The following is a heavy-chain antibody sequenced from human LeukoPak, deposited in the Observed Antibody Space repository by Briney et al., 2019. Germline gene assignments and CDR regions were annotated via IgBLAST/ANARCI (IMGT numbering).Heavy chain of an antibody. J-gene: IGHJ6*03. CDR2: IYYSGSI. D-gene: IGHD1-26*01. V-gene: IGHV4-39*01. CDR1: GGSISSSSYY. Sequence: SETLSLTCTVSGGSISSSSYYWDWIRQPPGKGLEWIGSIYYSGSIYYNPSLKSRVTISVDTSKNQFSLKLSSVTAADTAVYYCARLFAHARSYSGYMDVWGKGTTVTVSS. CDR3: ARLFAHARSYSGYMDV.